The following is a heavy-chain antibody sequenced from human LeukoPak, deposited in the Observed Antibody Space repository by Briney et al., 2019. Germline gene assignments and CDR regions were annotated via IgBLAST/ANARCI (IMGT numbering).Heavy chain of an antibody. J-gene: IGHJ5*02. V-gene: IGHV1-18*01. CDR1: GDSFNTHA. CDR2: ISAYNGNT. CDR3: ARDRRRFGELLYVHNWFDP. D-gene: IGHD3-10*01. Sequence: GASVKVSCKASGDSFNTHAFSWVRQAPGQGLEWMGWISAYNGNTNYAQKLQGRVTMTTDTSTSTAYMELRSLRSDDTAVYYCARDRRRFGELLYVHNWFDPWGQGTLVTVSS.